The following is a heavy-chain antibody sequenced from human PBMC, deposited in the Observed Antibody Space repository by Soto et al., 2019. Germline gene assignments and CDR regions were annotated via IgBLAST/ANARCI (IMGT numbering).Heavy chain of an antibody. J-gene: IGHJ2*01. CDR1: GGSISSFY. CDR2: ISYGGST. Sequence: QVQLQESGPGLVKPSETLSLTCTVSGGSISSFYWSWIRQPPGKGLEWIGYISYGGSTNYTPSLKSRVTVSLDTSRNQFSLNLSLVTAADTAVYYFARVWGSTSDWYFDLWGRGTLVTVSS. V-gene: IGHV4-59*01. CDR3: ARVWGSTSDWYFDL. D-gene: IGHD7-27*01.